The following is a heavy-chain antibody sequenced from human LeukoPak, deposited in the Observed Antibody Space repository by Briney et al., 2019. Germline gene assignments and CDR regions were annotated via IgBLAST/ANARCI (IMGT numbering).Heavy chain of an antibody. Sequence: GGSLRLSCAASGFTLSSYGMHWVRQAPGKGLEWVAVIWYDGSNKYYADSVKGRFTISRDNSKNTLYLQMNSLRAEDTAVYYCARAPSPYCSSTSCYNYFDYWGQGTLVTVSS. CDR2: IWYDGSNK. V-gene: IGHV3-33*01. CDR1: GFTLSSYG. D-gene: IGHD2-2*02. J-gene: IGHJ4*02. CDR3: ARAPSPYCSSTSCYNYFDY.